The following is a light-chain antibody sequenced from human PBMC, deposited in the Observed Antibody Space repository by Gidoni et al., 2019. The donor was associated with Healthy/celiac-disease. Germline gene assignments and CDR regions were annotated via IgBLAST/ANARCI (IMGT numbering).Light chain of an antibody. Sequence: QSALTQPASVSGSPGQSITISCTGTSSDVGGSNYVSWYQQHPGKAPKLMIYEVSNRPSGVSNRFSGSKSGNTASLTISGLQAEDEADYYCSSYTSSSTSHVVFGGGTKLTVL. CDR3: SSYTSSSTSHVV. CDR1: SSDVGGSNY. J-gene: IGLJ2*01. CDR2: EVS. V-gene: IGLV2-14*01.